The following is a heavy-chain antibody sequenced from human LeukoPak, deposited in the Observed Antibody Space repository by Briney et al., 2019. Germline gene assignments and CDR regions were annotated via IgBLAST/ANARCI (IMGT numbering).Heavy chain of an antibody. CDR3: ARGRSYDYFAY. J-gene: IGHJ4*02. V-gene: IGHV1-69*01. Sequence: SVKVSCKASGCTFSSYAISWVRQAPGQGLEWMGGVIPIFGTANYAQKFQGRVTITADESTSTAYMELSSLRSEDTAVYYCARGRSYDYFAYWGQGTLVTVSS. CDR1: GCTFSSYA. CDR2: VIPIFGTA. D-gene: IGHD5-18*01.